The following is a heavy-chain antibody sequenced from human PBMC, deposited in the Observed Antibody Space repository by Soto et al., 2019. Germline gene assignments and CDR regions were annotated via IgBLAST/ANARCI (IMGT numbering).Heavy chain of an antibody. CDR3: ARAGFGYYDILTGYPPSMDV. V-gene: IGHV4-59*01. CDR2: IYYSGST. D-gene: IGHD3-9*01. CDR1: GGSISSYY. Sequence: PSETLSLTCTVSGGSISSYYWSWIRQPPGKGLEWIGYIYYSGSTNYNPSLKSRVTISVDTSKNQFSLKLSSVAAADTAVYYCARAGFGYYDILTGYPPSMDVWGQGTTVTVSS. J-gene: IGHJ6*02.